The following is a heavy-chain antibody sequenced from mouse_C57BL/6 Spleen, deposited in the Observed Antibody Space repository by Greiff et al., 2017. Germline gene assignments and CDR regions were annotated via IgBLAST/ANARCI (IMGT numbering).Heavy chain of an antibody. D-gene: IGHD1-1*01. Sequence: VQLQQPGAELVRPGTSVKLSCKASGYTFTSYWMHWVKQRPGQGLEWIGVIDPSDSYTNYNQKFKGKATLTVDTSSSTAYMQLSSLTSEDSAVYYCAREEATVVATDYWGQGTTLTVSS. CDR2: IDPSDSYT. CDR1: GYTFTSYW. J-gene: IGHJ2*01. CDR3: AREEATVVATDY. V-gene: IGHV1-59*01.